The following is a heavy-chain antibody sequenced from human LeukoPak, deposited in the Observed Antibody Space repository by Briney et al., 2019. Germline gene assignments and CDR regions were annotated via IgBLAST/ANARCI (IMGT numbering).Heavy chain of an antibody. D-gene: IGHD4-17*01. CDR3: ARPGPNGDYYPRFDY. CDR2: IRSKANSHAT. CDR1: GFTFSGSA. J-gene: IGHJ4*02. V-gene: IGHV3-73*01. Sequence: PGGSLRLSCAASGFTFSGSAMHWVRQASGKGLEWVGRIRSKANSHATAYAASVKGRFTISRDDSKNMAYLQMNSLKTEDTAVYYCARPGPNGDYYPRFDYWGQGTLVTVSS.